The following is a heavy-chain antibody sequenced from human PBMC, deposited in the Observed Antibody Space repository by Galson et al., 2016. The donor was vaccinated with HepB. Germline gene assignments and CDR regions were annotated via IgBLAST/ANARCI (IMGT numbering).Heavy chain of an antibody. Sequence: SLRLSCAGSGCTFSTYAVNWVRQAPGKGLEWVSGISGSGGRTYYADSVRGRFTISRDNSKNTLYLQMKSLRAEDTAVYYCAKEVVRFLHGYGMDVWGQGTTVTVSS. CDR3: AKEVVRFLHGYGMDV. CDR1: GCTFSTYA. CDR2: ISGSGGRT. V-gene: IGHV3-23*01. J-gene: IGHJ6*02. D-gene: IGHD3-3*01.